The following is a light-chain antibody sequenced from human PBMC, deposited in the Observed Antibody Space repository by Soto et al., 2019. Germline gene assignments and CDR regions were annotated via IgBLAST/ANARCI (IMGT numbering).Light chain of an antibody. CDR1: QGISNW. CDR3: QQANSFPLT. CDR2: TGS. V-gene: IGKV1-12*01. Sequence: DIQMTQSPSCVSASVGDRVSITCRASQGISNWLAWYQQKPGRAANLLIYTGSSLQSGVPSRFSGTGSETDFTLTISSLQPEDVATYYCQQANSFPLTFGGGTKVEIK. J-gene: IGKJ4*01.